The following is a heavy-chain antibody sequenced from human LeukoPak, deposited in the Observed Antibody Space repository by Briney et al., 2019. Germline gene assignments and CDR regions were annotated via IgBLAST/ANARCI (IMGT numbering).Heavy chain of an antibody. J-gene: IGHJ6*03. Sequence: ASVKVSCKASGYTFTGYYLHWVRQAPGQGLEWMGWINPNSGDTRYAQKFQGRVTMTRDTSISTAYMELTSLRSDDTAVYYCARGLRFLEWYYMDVWGKGTTVTVSS. CDR1: GYTFTGYY. V-gene: IGHV1-2*02. D-gene: IGHD3-3*01. CDR3: ARGLRFLEWYYMDV. CDR2: INPNSGDT.